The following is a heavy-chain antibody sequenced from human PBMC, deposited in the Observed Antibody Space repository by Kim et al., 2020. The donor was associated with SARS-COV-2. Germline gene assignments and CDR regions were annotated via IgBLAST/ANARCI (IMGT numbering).Heavy chain of an antibody. CDR1: GGSFSGYY. J-gene: IGHJ4*02. V-gene: IGHV4-34*01. D-gene: IGHD3-3*01. Sequence: SETLSLTCAVYGGSFSGYYWSWIRQPPGKGLEWIGEINHSGSTNYNPSLKSRVTISVDTSKNQFSLKLSSVTAADTAVYYCARAGYYAHSFDYWGQGTLVTVSS. CDR3: ARAGYYAHSFDY. CDR2: INHSGST.